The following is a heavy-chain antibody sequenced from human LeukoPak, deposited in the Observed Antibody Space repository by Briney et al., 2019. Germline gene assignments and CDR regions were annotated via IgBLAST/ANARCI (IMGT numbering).Heavy chain of an antibody. CDR1: GFTFKYYA. CDR2: ISGSGGIT. J-gene: IGHJ4*02. D-gene: IGHD3-22*01. CDR3: AKDPTDFDSSGQTYFDY. V-gene: IGHV3-23*01. Sequence: PGGSLRLSCAASGFTFKYYAMTWVRQAPGKGLEWVSGISGSGGITHYADSVRGRFTISRDNSKNTLYLQMNSLRAEDTAVYYCAKDPTDFDSSGQTYFDYWGQGSLVTVSS.